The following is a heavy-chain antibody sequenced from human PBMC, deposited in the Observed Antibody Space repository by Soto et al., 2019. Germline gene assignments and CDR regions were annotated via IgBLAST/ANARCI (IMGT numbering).Heavy chain of an antibody. V-gene: IGHV1-69*13. D-gene: IGHD2-2*02. CDR2: IIPIFGTA. J-gene: IGHJ6*02. Sequence: SVKVSCKASGGTFSSYAISWVRQAPGQGLEWMGGIIPIFGTANYAQKFQGRVTITADESTSTAYMELSSLRSEDTAVYYCARFTLVPAAIGYYYYGMDVWGQGTMVTVSS. CDR3: ARFTLVPAAIGYYYYGMDV. CDR1: GGTFSSYA.